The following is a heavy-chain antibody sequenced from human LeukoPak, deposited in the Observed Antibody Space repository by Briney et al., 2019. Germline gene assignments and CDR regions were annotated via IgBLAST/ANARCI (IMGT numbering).Heavy chain of an antibody. D-gene: IGHD1-26*01. J-gene: IGHJ4*02. Sequence: SETLSLTYTVSGGSISSYNWTWIRQPAGKGLEWIGRIYPSGSANYNPSLKSRVTMSVDTSKNQFSLKLNSVTAADTAAYYCARENSGSYRQFDYWGQGTLVTVSS. CDR1: GGSISSYN. V-gene: IGHV4-4*07. CDR2: IYPSGSA. CDR3: ARENSGSYRQFDY.